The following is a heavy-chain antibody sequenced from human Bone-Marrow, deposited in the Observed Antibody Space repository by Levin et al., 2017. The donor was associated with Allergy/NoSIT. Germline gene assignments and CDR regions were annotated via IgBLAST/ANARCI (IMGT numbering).Heavy chain of an antibody. CDR3: ARELSFGDYVLGY. CDR2: IYGAGRT. V-gene: IGHV3-53*01. CDR1: GFSVSDNY. Sequence: QTGGSLRLSCAASGFSVSDNYMSWVRQAPGKGLEWVSLIYGAGRTRYADSVKGRFTISRDNSKNTLYLHMNSLRAEDTAVYYCARELSFGDYVLGYWGQGTLVTVSS. J-gene: IGHJ4*02. D-gene: IGHD4-17*01.